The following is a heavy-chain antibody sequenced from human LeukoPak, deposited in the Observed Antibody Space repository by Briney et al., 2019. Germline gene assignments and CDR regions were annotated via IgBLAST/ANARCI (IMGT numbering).Heavy chain of an antibody. Sequence: GGSLRLSCAASGFTFSSYSMNWVRQAPGKGLEWASSISSSSSYIYYADSVKGRFTISRDNAKNSLYLQMNSLRAEDTAVYYCARELGYYYDSIGYWGQGTLVTVFS. J-gene: IGHJ4*02. CDR1: GFTFSSYS. CDR3: ARELGYYYDSIGY. D-gene: IGHD3-22*01. CDR2: ISSSSSYI. V-gene: IGHV3-21*01.